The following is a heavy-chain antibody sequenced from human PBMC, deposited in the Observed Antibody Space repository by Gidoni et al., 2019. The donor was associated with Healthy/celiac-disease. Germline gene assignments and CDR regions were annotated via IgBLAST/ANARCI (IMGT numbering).Heavy chain of an antibody. J-gene: IGHJ3*02. CDR2: IYSGGST. D-gene: IGHD1-26*01. CDR3: ARWGATLIGPGAFDI. V-gene: IGHV3-53*04. Sequence: EVQLVESGGGLVQPGGSLRLSFAASGFTVSSNYMSWVRQAPGKGLEWVSVIYSGGSTYYADSVKGRFTISRHNSKNTLYLQMNSLRAEDTAVYYCARWGATLIGPGAFDIWGQGTMVTVSS. CDR1: GFTVSSNY.